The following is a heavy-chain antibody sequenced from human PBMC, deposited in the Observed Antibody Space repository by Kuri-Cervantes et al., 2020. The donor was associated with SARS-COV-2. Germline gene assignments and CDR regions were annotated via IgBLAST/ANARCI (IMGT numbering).Heavy chain of an antibody. CDR2: SSGYNGNT. Sequence: ASVKVSCKASGYTFTNYGISWVRQAPGQGLEWMGWSSGYNGNTNYAQKVQGRGTMTADISTSTAYTELRRLRSDDTAVYYCARCRHCSSTSCYGGYYMDVWGKGTAVTVSS. CDR1: GYTFTNYG. CDR3: ARCRHCSSTSCYGGYYMDV. J-gene: IGHJ6*03. D-gene: IGHD2-2*01. V-gene: IGHV1-18*04.